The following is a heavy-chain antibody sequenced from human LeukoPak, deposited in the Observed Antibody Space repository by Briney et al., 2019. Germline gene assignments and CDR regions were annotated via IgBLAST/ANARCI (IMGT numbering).Heavy chain of an antibody. V-gene: IGHV1-18*03. CDR2: TSYNGNT. CDR1: GYTFSNYG. Sequence: ASVKVSCKASGYTFSNYGMSWVRQAPGLGLEWMGWTSYNGNTNYAQKFQDRVTMTTDTSTTTAYMELRSLESDDMAVYYCARHSGSGWQALGYWGQGTLVTVSS. D-gene: IGHD6-19*01. CDR3: ARHSGSGWQALGY. J-gene: IGHJ4*02.